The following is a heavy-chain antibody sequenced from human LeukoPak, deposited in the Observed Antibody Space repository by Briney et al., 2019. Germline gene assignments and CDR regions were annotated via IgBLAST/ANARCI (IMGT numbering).Heavy chain of an antibody. J-gene: IGHJ4*02. CDR1: GFTFSNAW. CDR3: ARGGDYDFWSGYRKYCDY. CDR2: ISSSSSYI. Sequence: GGSLRLSCAASGFTFSNAWMSWVRQAPGKGLEWVSSISSSSSYIYYADSVKGRFTISRDNAKNSLYLQMNSLRAEDTAVYYCARGGDYDFWSGYRKYCDYWGQGTLVTVSS. D-gene: IGHD3-3*01. V-gene: IGHV3-21*01.